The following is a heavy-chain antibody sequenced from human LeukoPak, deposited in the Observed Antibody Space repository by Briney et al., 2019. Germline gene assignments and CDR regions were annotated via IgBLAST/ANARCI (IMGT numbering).Heavy chain of an antibody. Sequence: ASVKVSCKASGYTFTSYGISWVRQAPGQGLEWMGWTSAYNGNTNYAQKLQGRVTMTTDTSTSTAYMELRSLRSDDTAVYYCARDFGGYCSSTSCYTDHWFDPWGQGTLVTVSS. CDR3: ARDFGGYCSSTSCYTDHWFDP. V-gene: IGHV1-18*01. CDR2: TSAYNGNT. D-gene: IGHD2-2*02. J-gene: IGHJ5*02. CDR1: GYTFTSYG.